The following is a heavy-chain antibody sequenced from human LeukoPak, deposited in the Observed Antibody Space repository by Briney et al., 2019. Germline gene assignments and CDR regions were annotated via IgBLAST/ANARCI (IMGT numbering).Heavy chain of an antibody. Sequence: PGGSLRLSCAASGFTFSTYGMHWVRQAPGKGLEWVSFIRNNGDNKYYADSVKGRFTISRDNSKNTLYLQMNSLRAEDTAVYYCAKTRGWFGSDDAFDIWGQGTMVTVSS. D-gene: IGHD3-16*01. J-gene: IGHJ3*02. CDR3: AKTRGWFGSDDAFDI. CDR2: IRNNGDNK. CDR1: GFTFSTYG. V-gene: IGHV3-30*02.